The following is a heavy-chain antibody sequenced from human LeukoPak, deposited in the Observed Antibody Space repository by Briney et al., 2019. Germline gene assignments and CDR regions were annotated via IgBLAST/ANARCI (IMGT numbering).Heavy chain of an antibody. CDR2: IGGSNGIT. V-gene: IGHV3-23*01. CDR1: GFTFNSYA. CDR3: ARNENSGWGYFDY. J-gene: IGHJ4*02. D-gene: IGHD5-12*01. Sequence: GGSLRLSCAASGFTFNSYAMSWVRQAPGKGLEWVSVIGGSNGITFYVGSVKGRFTISRDNSKDTLYLQMNSLRAEDTAVYYCARNENSGWGYFDYWGQGTLVTVPS.